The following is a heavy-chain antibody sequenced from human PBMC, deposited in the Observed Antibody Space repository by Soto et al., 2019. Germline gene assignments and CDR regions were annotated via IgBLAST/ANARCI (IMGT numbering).Heavy chain of an antibody. CDR3: ATPACAATWCSPSPNLDH. V-gene: IGHV1-69*09. Sequence: QVQLVQSGAEVKKPESSVKVSCKTSGGTFVRHVISWVRQAPGQGPEWMGKINPLSGIPNYAQKFQDRVTFTADTASSTAYMELSSLRSDDTAVYYCATPACAATWCSPSPNLDHWGQGTLVTVSS. CDR1: GGTFVRHV. D-gene: IGHD2-2*01. CDR2: INPLSGIP. J-gene: IGHJ4*02.